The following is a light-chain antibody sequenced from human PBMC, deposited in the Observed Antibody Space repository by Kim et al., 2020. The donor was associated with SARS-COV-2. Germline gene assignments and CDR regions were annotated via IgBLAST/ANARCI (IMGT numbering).Light chain of an antibody. J-gene: IGLJ2*01. CDR3: LIYYGGEGVV. V-gene: IGLV7-43*01. Sequence: GGTVTLPCASSTGAVTSGYYPNWFQQKPGQAPRALIYSTSKKHSWTPARFSGSLLGGKAALTLSGVQPEDEADYYCLIYYGGEGVVFGGGTQLTVL. CDR2: STS. CDR1: TGAVTSGYY.